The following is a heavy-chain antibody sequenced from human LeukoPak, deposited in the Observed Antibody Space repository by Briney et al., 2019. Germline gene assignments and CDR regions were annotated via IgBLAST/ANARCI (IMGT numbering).Heavy chain of an antibody. V-gene: IGHV3-7*01. J-gene: IGHJ4*02. CDR1: GFTFTDYW. CDR3: ARVGSWELQRVFDY. Sequence: GGSLRLSCAASGFTFTDYWMTWVRQVPGKGLEWVANIHKAGTESYYVDSVKGRFAISRDNAKNSLYLHLSSLRVDDTAVYYCARVGSWELQRVFDYWGQGTLVTVSS. CDR2: IHKAGTES. D-gene: IGHD1-26*01.